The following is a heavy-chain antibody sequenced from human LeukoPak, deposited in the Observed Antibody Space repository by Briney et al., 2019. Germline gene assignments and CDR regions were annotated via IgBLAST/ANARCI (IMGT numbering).Heavy chain of an antibody. V-gene: IGHV4-30-4*02. J-gene: IGHJ4*02. D-gene: IGHD6-6*01. CDR1: GGSISSGDYY. CDR2: IYYSGST. CDR3: AAARGGWYFDY. Sequence: SETLSLTCTVSGGSISSGDYYWSWIRQPPGKGLEWIGYIYYSGSTYYNPSLKSRVTISVDTSKNQFSLKLSSVTAADTAVYYCAAARGGWYFDYWGQGTLVTVSS.